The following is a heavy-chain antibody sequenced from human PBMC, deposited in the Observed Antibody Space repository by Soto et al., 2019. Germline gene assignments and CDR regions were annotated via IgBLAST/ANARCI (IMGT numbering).Heavy chain of an antibody. D-gene: IGHD2-8*01. J-gene: IGHJ6*02. CDR2: INPESGGT. CDR1: GYSFTDYH. CDR3: ARGDSTDCSNGVCSFFYNHDMDV. V-gene: IGHV1-2*04. Sequence: ASVNVSCKASGYSFTDYHIHWVRQAPGQGLEWLGRINPESGGTSTAQKLRGWVTMTTDTFISTASMELTRLTSDDTAIYYCARGDSTDCSNGVCSFFYNHDMDVWGQGTTVTVSS.